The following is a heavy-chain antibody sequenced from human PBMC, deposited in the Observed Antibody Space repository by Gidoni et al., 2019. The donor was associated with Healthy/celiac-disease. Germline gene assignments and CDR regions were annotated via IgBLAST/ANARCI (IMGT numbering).Heavy chain of an antibody. CDR2: IKSKTYGGTP. Sequence: EVQLVESGGGLVKPGGSLRLSCAASGFTFSNAWMRWDVQAPGKGLEWGGRIKSKTYGGTPDYAAPVKGRFTISGDDSKNTRYLQMNSLKTEDTAVYYCTTGMFSWNDGDYWGQGTLVTVSS. V-gene: IGHV3-15*01. CDR1: GFTFSNAW. D-gene: IGHD1-1*01. CDR3: TTGMFSWNDGDY. J-gene: IGHJ4*02.